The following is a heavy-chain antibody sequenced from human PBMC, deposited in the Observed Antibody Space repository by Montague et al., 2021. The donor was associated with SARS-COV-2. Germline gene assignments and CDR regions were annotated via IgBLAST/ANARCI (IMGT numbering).Heavy chain of an antibody. D-gene: IGHD5-18*01. CDR3: ARGSYGPDAFDI. CDR1: GGSISSGSYY. Sequence: TLSLTCTVSGGSISSGSYYWSWIRQLAGKGLEWIGRIYTGGTTDYSFSLKSRVTISVDTSKNQFSLKLTSVTAADTAVYYCARGSYGPDAFDIWGQGTMVTVSS. V-gene: IGHV4-61*02. J-gene: IGHJ3*02. CDR2: IYTGGTT.